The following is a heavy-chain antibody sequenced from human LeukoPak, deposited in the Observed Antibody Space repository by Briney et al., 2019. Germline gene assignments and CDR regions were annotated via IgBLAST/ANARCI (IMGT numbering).Heavy chain of an antibody. D-gene: IGHD6-13*01. CDR3: AKGLHSSSWNDAFDI. J-gene: IGHJ3*02. V-gene: IGHV3-30*02. CDR1: GFTFSYYG. Sequence: GGSLRLSCAASGFTFSYYGMHWVRQAPGKGLEWVAYIRYDGTNKYYADSVKGRFTISRDNSNNTLYVQMHSLRAEDTAVYYCAKGLHSSSWNDAFDIWGQGTTVTVSS. CDR2: IRYDGTNK.